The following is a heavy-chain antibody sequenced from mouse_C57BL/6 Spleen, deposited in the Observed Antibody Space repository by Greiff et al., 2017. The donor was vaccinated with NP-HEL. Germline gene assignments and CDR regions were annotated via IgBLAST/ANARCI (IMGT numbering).Heavy chain of an antibody. CDR2: IHPNSGST. D-gene: IGHD1-1*01. CDR1: GYTFTSYW. J-gene: IGHJ1*03. Sequence: QVQLKQPGAELVKPGASVKLSCQASGYTFTSYWMHWVKQRPGQGLEWIGMIHPNSGSTNYNEKFQSKATLTVDKSSSTAYMQLSSLTSEDSAVYYCARNLLRNWYFDVWGTGTTVTVSS. V-gene: IGHV1-64*01. CDR3: ARNLLRNWYFDV.